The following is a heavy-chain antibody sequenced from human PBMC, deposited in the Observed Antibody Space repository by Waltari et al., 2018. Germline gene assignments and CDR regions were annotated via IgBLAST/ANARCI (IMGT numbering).Heavy chain of an antibody. D-gene: IGHD2-21*01. Sequence: EVQLVESGGGLVKPGGSLRLSCAASGFSFSNAWMSWVRQAPGKGLEWVGRIKSKGDGGTTDYAAPVKGRFTISRDDSRNILYLQINSLKVEDTAIYHCTAYPISVSGAFWFDPWGQGTLVTVSS. CDR1: GFSFSNAW. CDR2: IKSKGDGGTT. CDR3: TAYPISVSGAFWFDP. V-gene: IGHV3-15*01. J-gene: IGHJ5*02.